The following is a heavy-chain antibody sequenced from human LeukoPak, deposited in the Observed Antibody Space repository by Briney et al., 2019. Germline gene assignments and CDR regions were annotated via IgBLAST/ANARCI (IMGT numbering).Heavy chain of an antibody. J-gene: IGHJ4*02. CDR2: ISGSDGYT. CDR1: GGSISSSN. CDR3: AKDSVAATHLVRLSRRSHYFDY. Sequence: ETLSLTCAVSGGSISSSNWWSWVRQAPGKGLEWVSGISGSDGYTYYADSVKGRFTISRDNSKNTLSLQMNSLRAEDTAVYYCAKDSVAATHLVRLSRRSHYFDYWGQGTLVTVSS. V-gene: IGHV3-23*01. D-gene: IGHD2-15*01.